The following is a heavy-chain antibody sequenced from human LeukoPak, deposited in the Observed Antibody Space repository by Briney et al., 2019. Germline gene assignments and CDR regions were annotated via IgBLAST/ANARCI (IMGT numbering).Heavy chain of an antibody. D-gene: IGHD3-3*01. V-gene: IGHV3-23*01. Sequence: GGSLRLSCAASGFTFSSYAMSWVRQAPGKGLEWVSAISGSGGSTYYADSVKGRFTISRDNSKNTLYLQMNSLRAEDTAVYYCAKDANVLRFLEWLNYFDYWGQGTLVTVSS. CDR3: AKDANVLRFLEWLNYFDY. CDR2: ISGSGGST. CDR1: GFTFSSYA. J-gene: IGHJ4*02.